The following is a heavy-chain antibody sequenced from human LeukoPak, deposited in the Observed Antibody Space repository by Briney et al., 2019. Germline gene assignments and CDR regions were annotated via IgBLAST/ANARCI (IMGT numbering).Heavy chain of an antibody. J-gene: IGHJ4*02. CDR3: TTDLDGLTGTNFDY. CDR2: IKSKTDGGTT. D-gene: IGHD1-7*01. Sequence: PGGSLRLSCAASGFTFSSYGMRWVRQAPGKGLEWVGRIKSKTDGGTTDYAAPVKGRFTISRDDSKNTLYLQMNSLKTEDTAVYYCTTDLDGLTGTNFDYWGQGTLVTVSS. V-gene: IGHV3-15*01. CDR1: GFTFSSYG.